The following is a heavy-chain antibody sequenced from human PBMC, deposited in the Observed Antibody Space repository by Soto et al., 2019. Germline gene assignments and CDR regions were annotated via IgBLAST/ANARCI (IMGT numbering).Heavy chain of an antibody. Sequence: GGSLRLSCAASGFTFSSYAMHWVRQAPGKGLEWVAVISYDGSNKYYADSVKGRFTISRDNSKNTLYLQMNSLRAEDTAVYYCASDAPYYYDSSGYYENWGQGTLVTVSS. CDR2: ISYDGSNK. D-gene: IGHD3-22*01. CDR3: ASDAPYYYDSSGYYEN. V-gene: IGHV3-30-3*01. CDR1: GFTFSSYA. J-gene: IGHJ4*02.